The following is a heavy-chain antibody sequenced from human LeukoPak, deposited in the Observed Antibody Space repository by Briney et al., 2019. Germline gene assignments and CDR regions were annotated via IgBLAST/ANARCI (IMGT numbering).Heavy chain of an antibody. CDR3: ARGLRDSSGREYFQH. CDR1: GYTFTSYD. Sequence: ASVKVSCKASGYTFTSYDISWVRQATGQGLEWMGWMNPNSGNTGYAQKFQGRATMTRNTSISTAYMELSSLRSEDTAVYYCARGLRDSSGREYFQHSRQGTLVTVSS. J-gene: IGHJ1*01. D-gene: IGHD3-22*01. CDR2: MNPNSGNT. V-gene: IGHV1-8*01.